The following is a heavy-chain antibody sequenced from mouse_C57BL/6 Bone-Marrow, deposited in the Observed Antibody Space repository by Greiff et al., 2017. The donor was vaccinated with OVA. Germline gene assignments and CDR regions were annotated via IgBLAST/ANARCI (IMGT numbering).Heavy chain of an antibody. V-gene: IGHV5-4*01. J-gene: IGHJ2*01. D-gene: IGHD1-1*01. CDR1: GFTFSSYA. CDR2: ISDGGSYP. Sequence: VQVVESGGGLVKPGGSLKLSCAASGFTFSSYAMSWVRQTPEKRLEWVATISDGGSYPYYPDNVKGRYTITRDKAKNNLYLQMSHLKSEDTAMSYCARGRGGITVLEGLYDFDYWGQGTTLTVSS. CDR3: ARGRGGITVLEGLYDFDY.